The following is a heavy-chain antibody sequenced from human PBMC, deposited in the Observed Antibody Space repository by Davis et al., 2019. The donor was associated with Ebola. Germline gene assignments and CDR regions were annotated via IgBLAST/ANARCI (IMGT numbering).Heavy chain of an antibody. CDR3: ASGALYGDYIDY. J-gene: IGHJ4*02. CDR1: GGSISSSSYY. CDR2: IYYSGST. V-gene: IGHV4-39*07. D-gene: IGHD4-17*01. Sequence: SETLSLTCTVSGGSISSSSYYWGWIRQPPGKGLEWIGSIYYSGSTYYNPSLKSRVTISVDTSKNQFSLKLSSVTAADTAVYYCASGALYGDYIDYWGQGTLVTVSS.